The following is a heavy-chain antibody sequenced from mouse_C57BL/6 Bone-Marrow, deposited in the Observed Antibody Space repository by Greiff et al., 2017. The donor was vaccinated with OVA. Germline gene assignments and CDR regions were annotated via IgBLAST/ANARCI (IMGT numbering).Heavy chain of an antibody. D-gene: IGHD2-3*01. CDR2: ISYDGSN. CDR1: GYSITSGYY. CDR3: ARGGYYEDY. J-gene: IGHJ2*01. V-gene: IGHV3-6*01. Sequence: ESGPGLVKPSQSLSLTCSVTGYSITSGYYWNWIRQFPGNKLEWMGYISYDGSNNYNPSLKNRISITRDTSKNQFFLKLNSVTTEDTATYYCARGGYYEDYWGQGTTLTVSS.